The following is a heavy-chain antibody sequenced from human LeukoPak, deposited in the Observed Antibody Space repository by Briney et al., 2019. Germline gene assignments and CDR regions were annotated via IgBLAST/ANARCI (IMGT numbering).Heavy chain of an antibody. J-gene: IGHJ4*02. D-gene: IGHD2-2*01. CDR2: IDTSGST. CDR3: AMVTSRWGFDYFDY. CDR1: GGSISSYY. V-gene: IGHV4-4*07. Sequence: SETLSLTCTVSGGSISSYYWSWIRQPAGKGLEWVGRIDTSGSTNYNPSLKSRVTIGMDTSKNQFSLKLRSVTVADTAVYYCAMVTSRWGFDYFDYWGQGALVAVSS.